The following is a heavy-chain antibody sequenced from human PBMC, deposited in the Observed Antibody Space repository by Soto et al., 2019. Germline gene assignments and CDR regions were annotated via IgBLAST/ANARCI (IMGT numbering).Heavy chain of an antibody. CDR1: GGSISSGGYS. V-gene: IGHV4-30-2*01. J-gene: IGHJ4*02. D-gene: IGHD3-22*01. CDR3: ARGPYYYDSSGYYYAPLSFDY. Sequence: SETLSLTCAVSGGSISSGGYSWSWIRQPPGKGLEWIGYIYHSGSTYYNPSLKSRVTMSVDRSKNQFSLKLSSVTAADTAVYYCARGPYYYDSSGYYYAPLSFDYWGQGTLVTVSS. CDR2: IYHSGST.